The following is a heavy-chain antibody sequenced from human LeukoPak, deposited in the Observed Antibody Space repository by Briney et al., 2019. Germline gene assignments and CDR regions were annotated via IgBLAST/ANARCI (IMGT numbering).Heavy chain of an antibody. CDR2: IIPILGIA. V-gene: IGHV1-69*04. CDR1: GGTFSSYA. J-gene: IGHJ3*02. CDR3: ARELVELSRAFDI. Sequence: ASVKVSCKASGGTFSSYAISWVRQAPGQGVEWMGRIIPILGIANYAQKFQGRVTITADKSTSTAYMELSSLRSEDTAVYYCARELVELSRAFDIWGQGTMVTVSS. D-gene: IGHD1-7*01.